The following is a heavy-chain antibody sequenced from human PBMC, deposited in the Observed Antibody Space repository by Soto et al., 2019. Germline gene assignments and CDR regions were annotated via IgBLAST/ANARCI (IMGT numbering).Heavy chain of an antibody. CDR2: IYYSGST. D-gene: IGHD6-6*01. J-gene: IGHJ6*02. V-gene: IGHV4-39*01. CDR3: ASLGRAARRRGNYYYYGMDV. Sequence: PSETLSLTCTVSGGSISSSSYYWGWIRQPPGKGLEWIGSIYYSGSTYYNPSLKSRVTISVDTSKNQFSLKLSSVTAADTAVYYCASLGRAARRRGNYYYYGMDVWGQGTTVTVSS. CDR1: GGSISSSSYY.